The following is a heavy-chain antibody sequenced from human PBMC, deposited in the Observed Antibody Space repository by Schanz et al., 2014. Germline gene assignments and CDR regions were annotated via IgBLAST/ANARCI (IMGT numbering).Heavy chain of an antibody. J-gene: IGHJ4*02. CDR2: TSNDGSFT. D-gene: IGHD2-21*02. V-gene: IGHV3-74*01. CDR3: AKVQTHTLYGGNSCFDY. CDR1: GFTFSDSW. Sequence: EVQLVESGGGLVQPGGSLRLSCAASGFTFSDSWMHWVRQAPGKGLVWVSRTSNDGSFTTFADSVKGRFTISRDNAKNSLYLQMNSLRPEDTALYYCAKVQTHTLYGGNSCFDYWGQGTLVTVSS.